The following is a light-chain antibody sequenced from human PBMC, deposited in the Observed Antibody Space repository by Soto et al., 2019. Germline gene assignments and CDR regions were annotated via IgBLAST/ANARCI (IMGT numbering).Light chain of an antibody. CDR3: SSARSYIHVV. CDR2: EVN. Sequence: QSVLTQPASVSGSPGQSITISCTGTSSYVGSDNLVSWFQQHPGKAPKLIIYEVNKRPSGVSNRFSGSKSGNTASLTISGLQAEDEADYYCSSARSYIHVVFGGGTSSPS. V-gene: IGLV2-23*02. J-gene: IGLJ2*01. CDR1: SSYVGSDNL.